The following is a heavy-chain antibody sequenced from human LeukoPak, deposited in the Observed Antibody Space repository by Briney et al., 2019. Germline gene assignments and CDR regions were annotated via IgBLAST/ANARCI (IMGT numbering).Heavy chain of an antibody. D-gene: IGHD1-1*01. CDR2: IKEDESDE. V-gene: IGHV3-7*01. Sequence: GGSLRLSCEASGFTFSSYWMSWVRQAPGKGLEWVAHIKEDESDEYYVDSVRGRFTASRDNAKNSVNLQMNSLRVEDTAVYYCARWRGRQSEFDYWGQGATVTVSS. J-gene: IGHJ4*03. CDR3: ARWRGRQSEFDY. CDR1: GFTFSSYW.